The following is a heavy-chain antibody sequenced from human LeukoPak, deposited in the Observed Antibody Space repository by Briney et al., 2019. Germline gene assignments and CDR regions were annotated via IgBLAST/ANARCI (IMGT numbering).Heavy chain of an antibody. Sequence: SETLSLTCTVSGGSISSYYWSWIRQPPGKGLEWIGYMYYSGSTNYNPSLKSRVTISIDTSKNQFSLQLSSVTAADTAVYYCARLDNGRGAFDYWGQGTLVTVSS. J-gene: IGHJ4*02. D-gene: IGHD1-26*01. CDR2: MYYSGST. V-gene: IGHV4-59*01. CDR3: ARLDNGRGAFDY. CDR1: GGSISSYY.